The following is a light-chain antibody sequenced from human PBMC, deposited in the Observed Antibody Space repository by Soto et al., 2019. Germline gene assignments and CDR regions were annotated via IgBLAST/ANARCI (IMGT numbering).Light chain of an antibody. J-gene: IGKJ1*01. CDR3: LQDYNYPWT. CDR1: QGIRND. V-gene: IGKV1-6*01. Sequence: AIQMTQSPSSLSASIGDRVTITCRASQGIRNDLGWYQQKPGKAPKLLIYTASRLQSGVPSRFSGNGSGSDFSLTIASLQADDFATYYCLQDYNYPWTFGQGTKVEIK. CDR2: TAS.